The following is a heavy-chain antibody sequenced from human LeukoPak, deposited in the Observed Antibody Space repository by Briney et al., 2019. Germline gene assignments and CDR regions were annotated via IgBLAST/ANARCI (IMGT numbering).Heavy chain of an antibody. Sequence: GGSLRLSCAASGLNVSTNNVNWVRQAPGKGLEWVSVIYRGGSTLNANSVKGRFTISRDSSRNTLFLQMNSLRAEDTAVYYCARGYSSADYWGQGTLVTVSS. D-gene: IGHD5-18*01. J-gene: IGHJ4*02. CDR3: ARGYSSADY. CDR2: IYRGGST. V-gene: IGHV3-53*01. CDR1: GLNVSTNN.